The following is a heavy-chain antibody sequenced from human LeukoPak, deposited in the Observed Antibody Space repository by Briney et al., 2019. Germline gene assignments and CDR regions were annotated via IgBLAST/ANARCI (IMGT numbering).Heavy chain of an antibody. Sequence: PSETLSLTCAVSGGSISSSYWWSWVRPPPGKGLEWVGEIYHSGSTNYNPSLKSRVTISVGKSKNQFSLKLSSVTAADTAVYYCAREGVAAAGRAGWFDYWGQGTLVTVSS. J-gene: IGHJ4*02. CDR2: IYHSGST. D-gene: IGHD6-13*01. V-gene: IGHV4-4*02. CDR1: GGSISSSYW. CDR3: AREGVAAAGRAGWFDY.